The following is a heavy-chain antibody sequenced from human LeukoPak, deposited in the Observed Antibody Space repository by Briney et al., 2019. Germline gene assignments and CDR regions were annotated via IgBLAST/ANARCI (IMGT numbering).Heavy chain of an antibody. J-gene: IGHJ4*02. CDR1: GFTFSSYA. D-gene: IGHD1-26*01. V-gene: IGHV3-64*01. Sequence: GGSLRLSCVASGFTFSSYAMHWVRQAPGKGLEYVSAISNNGGSTYYAYSMKGRFTISSDTYKNTLSLQMGSLRAEDKAVYYCARGDSGSHLDYWGQGSLVTVSS. CDR3: ARGDSGSHLDY. CDR2: ISNNGGST.